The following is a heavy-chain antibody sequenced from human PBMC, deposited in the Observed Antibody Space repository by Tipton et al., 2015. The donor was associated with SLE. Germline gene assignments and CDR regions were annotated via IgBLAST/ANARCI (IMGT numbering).Heavy chain of an antibody. D-gene: IGHD6-19*01. CDR1: GYTFTSYG. CDR2: ISAYNGST. V-gene: IGHV1-18*01. CDR3: ARDQWLVRWFDP. J-gene: IGHJ5*02. Sequence: QSGAEVKKPGASVKVSCKASGYTFTSYGISWVRQAPGQGLEWMGWISAYNGSTNYAQKFQGRVTITADESTSTAYMELSSLRSEGTAVYYCARDQWLVRWFDPWGQGTLVTVSS.